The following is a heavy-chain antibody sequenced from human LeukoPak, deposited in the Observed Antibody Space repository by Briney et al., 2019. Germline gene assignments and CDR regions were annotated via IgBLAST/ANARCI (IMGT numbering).Heavy chain of an antibody. CDR2: MNPNSGNT. V-gene: IGHV1-8*02. D-gene: IGHD6-6*01. CDR1: GYTFTSYD. CDR3: ARSQTTASRLIRSRGFDP. Sequence: ASVKLSCKASGYTFTSYDINWVRQATGQGREWMGWMNPNSGNTGYAQKFQGRVTMTRNTSISTAYMELSSLKSEDTAVYYCARSQTTASRLIRSRGFDPWGQGTLVTVSS. J-gene: IGHJ5*02.